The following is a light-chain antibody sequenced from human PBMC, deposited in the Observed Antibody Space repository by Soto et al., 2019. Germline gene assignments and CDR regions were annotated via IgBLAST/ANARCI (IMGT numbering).Light chain of an antibody. CDR3: SSHGGANNFYV. V-gene: IGLV2-14*01. CDR2: EVS. J-gene: IGLJ1*01. Sequence: QSALTQPASVSGSPGQSITISCTGTSSDVDSYNRVSWYQQHPGKAPKLMIYEVSNRPSGVSDRFSGSKSGNTASLTISGLQAEDEADYYCSSHGGANNFYVFGTGTKVTVL. CDR1: SSDVDSYNR.